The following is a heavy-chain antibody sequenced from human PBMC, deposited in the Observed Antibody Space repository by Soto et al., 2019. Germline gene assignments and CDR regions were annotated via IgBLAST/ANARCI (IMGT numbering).Heavy chain of an antibody. Sequence: SETLSLTCIFSGESISSSSYYWGWIRQPPGKGLECIGSIYYSGRTYYNPSFKSRVTIFIDTSKNQFSSKLSSVTAIDTAVYYSARQRTTVLTQAYFNHWGQGALVTVST. V-gene: IGHV4-39*01. J-gene: IGHJ4*02. D-gene: IGHD2-21*02. CDR1: GESISSSSYY. CDR3: ARQRTTVLTQAYFNH. CDR2: IYYSGRT.